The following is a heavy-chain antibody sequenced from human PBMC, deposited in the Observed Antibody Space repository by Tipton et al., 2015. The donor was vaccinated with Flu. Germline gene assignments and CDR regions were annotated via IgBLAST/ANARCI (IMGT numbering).Heavy chain of an antibody. J-gene: IGHJ4*02. D-gene: IGHD2-2*01. CDR2: IHRSGYT. CDR1: GDSIGNAYY. Sequence: TLSLTCSVSGDSIGNAYYWGWIRQPPGKGLEWIGNIHRSGYTYHNPSLRSRVTISVDSSKKQFSLQLRSVTAADTAVYYCARDPSLGMPEYFDYWGQGTLVTASS. CDR3: ARDPSLGMPEYFDY. V-gene: IGHV4-38-2*02.